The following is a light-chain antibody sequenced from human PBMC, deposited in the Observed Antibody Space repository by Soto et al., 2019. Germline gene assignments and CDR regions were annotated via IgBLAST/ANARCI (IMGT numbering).Light chain of an antibody. CDR2: GNS. J-gene: IGLJ1*01. Sequence: QSVLTQPPSASGTPGQRVTISCSGSSSNIGSNTVNWYQQLPGTAPKLLIYGNSQRPSRVPDRFSGSKSGTSASLAISGLQSEDEADYYCAAWDDSLNGFVFGTGTKLTVL. CDR3: AAWDDSLNGFV. V-gene: IGLV1-44*01. CDR1: SSNIGSNT.